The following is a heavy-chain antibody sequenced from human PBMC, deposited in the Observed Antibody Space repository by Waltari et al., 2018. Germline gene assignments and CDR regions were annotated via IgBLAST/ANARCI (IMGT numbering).Heavy chain of an antibody. V-gene: IGHV4-59*04. Sequence: QVQLQESGPGLVTSSETLSLTCTVSGVSVCGYFCSWIRQAPGKGPEWIGYIRHTGDTKHKPSLKSRVTMSVDTSRNDFSLRLSAVTAADAAVYYCALWESGWRAFRFWGRGTLGTVSS. CDR3: ALWESGWRAFRF. CDR1: GVSVCGYF. J-gene: IGHJ4*03. CDR2: IRHTGDT. D-gene: IGHD6-19*01.